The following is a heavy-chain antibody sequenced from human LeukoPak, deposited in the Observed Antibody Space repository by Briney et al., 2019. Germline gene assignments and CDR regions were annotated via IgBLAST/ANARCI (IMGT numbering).Heavy chain of an antibody. Sequence: PGGSLRLSCAASGFTFSDYYMTWMRQAPGKGLEWVSHNSSPGSSILYADSVKGRFTISRDNAKNSLYLQMNSLRAEDTAVYYCAKDGPYYYGSGSYVDYWGQGTLVTVSS. J-gene: IGHJ4*02. CDR3: AKDGPYYYGSGSYVDY. V-gene: IGHV3-11*01. D-gene: IGHD3-10*01. CDR2: NSSPGSSI. CDR1: GFTFSDYY.